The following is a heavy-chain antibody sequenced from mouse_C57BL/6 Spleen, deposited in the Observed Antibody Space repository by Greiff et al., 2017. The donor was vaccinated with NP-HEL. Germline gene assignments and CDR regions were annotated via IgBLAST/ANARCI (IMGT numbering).Heavy chain of an antibody. V-gene: IGHV1-15*01. CDR2: IDPETGGT. D-gene: IGHD1-1*01. J-gene: IGHJ4*01. CDR1: GYTFTDYE. CDR3: TRPITTVVEDAMDY. Sequence: QVQLKQSGAELVRPGASVTLSCKASGYTFTDYEMHWVKQTPVHGLEWIGAIDPETGGTAYNQKFKGKAILTADKYSSTAYMELRSLTSEDSAVYYCTRPITTVVEDAMDYWGQGTSVTVSS.